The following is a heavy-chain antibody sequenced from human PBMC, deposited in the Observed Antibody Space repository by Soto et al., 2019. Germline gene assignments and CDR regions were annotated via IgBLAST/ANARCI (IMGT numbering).Heavy chain of an antibody. CDR3: ATHEPPYYHDTSSYSFDN. CDR2: ISSSAGST. J-gene: IGHJ4*02. V-gene: IGHV3-23*01. D-gene: IGHD3-22*01. CDR1: GFSFSNYA. Sequence: VGSLRLSCAASGFSFSNYAMSWIRQAPGKGLEWVSAISSSAGSTYYAASVKGRFTISRDNSKNTLYLQMNSLRADDTAVYYCATHEPPYYHDTSSYSFDNWGQGTLVTVYS.